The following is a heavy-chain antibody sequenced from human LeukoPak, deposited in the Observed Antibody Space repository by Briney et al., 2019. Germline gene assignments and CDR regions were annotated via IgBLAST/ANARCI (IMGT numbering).Heavy chain of an antibody. Sequence: GWSLSLSCAASGFNFRSYWMHWVHQAPGTGVVGISRINYDGTTTSYADTVKGRFTISRDNAKNTLYLQMHSLRAEDTAAFYCGRGRPRGYSGYVIDYWGQGTPITVSS. CDR3: GRGRPRGYSGYVIDY. D-gene: IGHD5-12*01. V-gene: IGHV3-74*01. CDR1: GFNFRSYW. J-gene: IGHJ4*02. CDR2: INYDGTTT.